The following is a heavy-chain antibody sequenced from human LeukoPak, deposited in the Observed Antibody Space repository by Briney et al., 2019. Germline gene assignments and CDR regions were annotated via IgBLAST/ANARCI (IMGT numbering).Heavy chain of an antibody. J-gene: IGHJ6*02. Sequence: RPGGSLRLSCAASGFTVSSNYMNWVRQAPGKGLEWVSVIYSDGTTYYADSVKGRFTISRDNSKNTLYLQMDSLGAEDTALYFCARVNLIREWYLYGMDVWGRGTTVTVSS. V-gene: IGHV3-66*01. D-gene: IGHD2-8*01. CDR3: ARVNLIREWYLYGMDV. CDR1: GFTVSSNY. CDR2: IYSDGTT.